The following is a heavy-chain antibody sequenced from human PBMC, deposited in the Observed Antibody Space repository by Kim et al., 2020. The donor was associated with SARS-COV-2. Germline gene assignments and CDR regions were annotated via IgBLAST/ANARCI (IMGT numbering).Heavy chain of an antibody. CDR2: ISSSSSYI. D-gene: IGHD2-2*01. J-gene: IGHJ4*02. Sequence: GGSLRLSCAASGFTFSSYSMNWVRQAPGKGLEWVSSISSSSSYIYYADSVKGRFTISRDNAKNSLYLQMNSLRAEDTAVYYCAREADYCSSTSCYALSDYWGQGTLVTVSS. V-gene: IGHV3-21*01. CDR3: AREADYCSSTSCYALSDY. CDR1: GFTFSSYS.